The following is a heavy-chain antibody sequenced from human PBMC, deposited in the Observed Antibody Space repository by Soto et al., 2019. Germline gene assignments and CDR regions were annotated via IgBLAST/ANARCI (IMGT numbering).Heavy chain of an antibody. CDR3: ARAQYSSSWYPFDN. V-gene: IGHV3-33*01. J-gene: IGHJ4*02. CDR2: IYYDGSNK. D-gene: IGHD6-13*01. Sequence: QVQLVESGGGVVQPGRSLRLSCAASGFTFSSYGMHWVRQAPGKGLEWVAVIYYDGSNKYYADSVQGRFTISRDNSKNTLYLQMNSLRAEDTALYYCARAQYSSSWYPFDNWGQGRLVSVSS. CDR1: GFTFSSYG.